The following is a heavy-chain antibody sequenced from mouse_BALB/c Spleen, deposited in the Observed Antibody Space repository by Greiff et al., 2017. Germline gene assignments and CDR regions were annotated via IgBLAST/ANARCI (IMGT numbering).Heavy chain of an antibody. D-gene: IGHD1-1*01. Sequence: QVQLQQSGPGLVQPSQSLSITCTVSGFSLTSYGVHWVRQSPGKGLEWLGVIWSGGSTDYNAAFISRLSISKDNSKSQVFFKMNSLQANDTAIYYCARILDYYGSSLDYWGQGTTLTVSS. CDR2: IWSGGST. J-gene: IGHJ2*01. V-gene: IGHV2-2*02. CDR3: ARILDYYGSSLDY. CDR1: GFSLTSYG.